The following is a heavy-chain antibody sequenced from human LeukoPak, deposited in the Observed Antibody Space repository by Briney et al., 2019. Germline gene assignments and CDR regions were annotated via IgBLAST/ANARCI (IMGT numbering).Heavy chain of an antibody. D-gene: IGHD3-22*01. V-gene: IGHV3-48*01. CDR2: ISSSSSTI. Sequence: HSGGSLRLSCAASGFTFGSYSMNWVRQAPGKGLEWVSYISSSSSTIYYADSVKGRFTISRDNAKNSLYLQMNSLRAEDTAVYYCAKDLSGTMIVVGYYFDYWGQGTLVTVSS. J-gene: IGHJ4*02. CDR1: GFTFGSYS. CDR3: AKDLSGTMIVVGYYFDY.